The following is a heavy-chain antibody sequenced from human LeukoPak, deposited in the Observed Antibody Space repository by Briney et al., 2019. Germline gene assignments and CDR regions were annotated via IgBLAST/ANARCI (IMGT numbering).Heavy chain of an antibody. J-gene: IGHJ4*02. CDR1: GFTFSSYA. CDR2: ISGSGGST. Sequence: GSLRLSCAASGFTFSSYAMSWVRQAPGKGLEWVSAISGSGGSTYYANSVKGRFTISRDNSKNTLYLQMNSLRAEDTAVYYCAKDRIQLCCFDYWGQGTLVTVSS. D-gene: IGHD5-18*01. V-gene: IGHV3-23*01. CDR3: AKDRIQLCCFDY.